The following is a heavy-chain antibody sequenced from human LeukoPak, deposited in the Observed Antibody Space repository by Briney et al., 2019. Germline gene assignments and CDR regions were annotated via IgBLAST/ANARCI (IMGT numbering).Heavy chain of an antibody. CDR3: ARDFYAGWLFEYFQH. CDR1: GYTFTGYY. CDR2: INPNSGGT. Sequence: ASVKVSCKASGYTFTGYYMHWVRQAPGQGLELMGRINPNSGGTNYAQKFQGRVTMTRETSISTAYIELSRLRSDDTAVYYCARDFYAGWLFEYFQHWGQGTLVTVSS. D-gene: IGHD3-22*01. J-gene: IGHJ1*01. V-gene: IGHV1-2*06.